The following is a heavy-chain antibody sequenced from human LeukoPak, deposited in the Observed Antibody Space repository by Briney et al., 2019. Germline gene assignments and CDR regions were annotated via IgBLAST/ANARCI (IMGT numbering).Heavy chain of an antibody. CDR3: ARYVVYGSGKYYFDY. CDR2: INYGGTT. Sequence: PSETLSLTCKVSGGSISNSNYYWSWIRQPPGKELEWLASINYGGTTYYNPSLKSRVTISVDTSKNQFSLRLSSVTAADTAVYLCARYVVYGSGKYYFDYWGQGSLVTVAS. V-gene: IGHV4-39*01. D-gene: IGHD3-10*01. J-gene: IGHJ4*02. CDR1: GGSISNSNYY.